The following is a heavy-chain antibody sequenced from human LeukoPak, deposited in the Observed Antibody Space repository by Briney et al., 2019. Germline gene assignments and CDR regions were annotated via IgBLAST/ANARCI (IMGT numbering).Heavy chain of an antibody. J-gene: IGHJ3*02. CDR2: IIPIFGTA. CDR1: GGTFSSYA. D-gene: IGHD4-17*01. Sequence: VASVKVSCKASGGTFSSYAISWVRQAPGQGLEWMGGIIPIFGTANYAQKLQGRVTMTTDTSTSTAYMELRSLRSDDTAVYYCARDADPNPSMTTVTTGTAFDIWGQGTMVTVSS. CDR3: ARDADPNPSMTTVTTGTAFDI. V-gene: IGHV1-69*05.